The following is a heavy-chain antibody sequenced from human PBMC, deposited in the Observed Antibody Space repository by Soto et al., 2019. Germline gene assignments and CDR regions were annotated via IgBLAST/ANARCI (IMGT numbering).Heavy chain of an antibody. J-gene: IGHJ4*02. CDR3: ARRGGATIMDY. CDR2: IYYSGST. CDR1: GGSISSSSYY. Sequence: SSETLSLTCTVSGGSISSSSYYWDWIRQPPGKGLEWIGGIYYSGSTYYNPSLKSRVTISVDTSKKQFSLKLSSVTAADTAVYYCARRGGATIMDYWGQGTLVTVSS. V-gene: IGHV4-39*01. D-gene: IGHD5-12*01.